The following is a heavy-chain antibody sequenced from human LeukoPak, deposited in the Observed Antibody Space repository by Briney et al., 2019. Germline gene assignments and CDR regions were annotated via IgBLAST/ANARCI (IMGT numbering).Heavy chain of an antibody. D-gene: IGHD6-19*01. J-gene: IGHJ4*02. CDR2: IIPILGIA. V-gene: IGHV1-69*04. CDR3: ARGGSSGPFDY. CDR1: GSTFSSYA. Sequence: SVKVSCKASGSTFSSYAISWVRQAPGQGLEWMGRIIPILGIANYAQKFQGRVTITADKSTSTAYMELSSLRSEDTAVYYCARGGSSGPFDYWGQGTLVTVSS.